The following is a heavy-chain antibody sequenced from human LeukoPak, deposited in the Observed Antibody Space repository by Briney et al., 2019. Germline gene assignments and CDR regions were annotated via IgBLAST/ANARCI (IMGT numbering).Heavy chain of an antibody. CDR3: RVFGNYYYYYMDV. CDR2: ISGSGGST. J-gene: IGHJ6*03. CDR1: GFTFSSYA. Sequence: GGSLRLSCAASGFTFSSYAMSWVRQAPGKGLEWVSAISGSGGSTYYADSVKGRFTISRDNSKNTLYLQMNSLRAEDTAVYYCRVFGNYYYYYMDVWGKGTTVTVSS. D-gene: IGHD6-13*01. V-gene: IGHV3-23*01.